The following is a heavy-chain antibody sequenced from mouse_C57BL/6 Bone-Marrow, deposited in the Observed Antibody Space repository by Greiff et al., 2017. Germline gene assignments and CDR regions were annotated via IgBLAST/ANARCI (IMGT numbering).Heavy chain of an antibody. D-gene: IGHD2-2*01. Sequence: EVHLVESGEGLVKPGGSLKLSCAASGFTFSSYAMSWVRQTPEKRLEWVAYISSGGDYIYYADTVKGRFTISRDNARNTLYLQMSSLKSEDTAMYYCTRDPPYGFYAMDYWGQGTSVTVSS. CDR2: ISSGGDYI. CDR3: TRDPPYGFYAMDY. V-gene: IGHV5-9-1*02. CDR1: GFTFSSYA. J-gene: IGHJ4*01.